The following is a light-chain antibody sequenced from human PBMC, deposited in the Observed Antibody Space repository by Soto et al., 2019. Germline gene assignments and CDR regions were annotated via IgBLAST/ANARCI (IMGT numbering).Light chain of an antibody. Sequence: VMTQSPAILSVSPGERVTLSCRASQSVMNSLAWYQQRPGQAPRLLIHGASTRATGIPARFSGSGSGTEFTLTISSLQSEDFAVYYCQQYHNWPPYTFRKETKLEI. CDR2: GAS. J-gene: IGKJ2*01. V-gene: IGKV3-15*01. CDR3: QQYHNWPPYT. CDR1: QSVMNS.